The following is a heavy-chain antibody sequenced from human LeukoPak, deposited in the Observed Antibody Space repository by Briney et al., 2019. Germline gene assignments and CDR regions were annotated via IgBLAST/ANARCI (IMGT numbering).Heavy chain of an antibody. CDR3: AVRYSGYDFREDFYGMDV. CDR2: ISYDGSNK. J-gene: IGHJ6*04. D-gene: IGHD5-12*01. Sequence: GGSLRLSCAASGFTFSSYAMHWVRQAPGKGLERVAVISYDGSNKYYADSVKGRFTISRDNSKNTLYLQMNSLRAEDTAVYYCAVRYSGYDFREDFYGMDVWGKGTTVTVSS. CDR1: GFTFSSYA. V-gene: IGHV3-30*04.